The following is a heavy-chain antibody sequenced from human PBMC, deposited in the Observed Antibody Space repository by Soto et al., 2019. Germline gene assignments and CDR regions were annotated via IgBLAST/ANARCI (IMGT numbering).Heavy chain of an antibody. Sequence: QVQLVQSGAEVKKPGASVKVSCKASGYTFTSYDINWVRQATGQGLEWMGWMNPNSGNTGYAQKCHGRVTRTRNTSISTAYMELSSLRSEATAVYYCARWPDGYYYYGMDVWGQGTTVTVSS. J-gene: IGHJ6*02. CDR3: ARWPDGYYYYGMDV. CDR2: MNPNSGNT. V-gene: IGHV1-8*01. CDR1: GYTFTSYD.